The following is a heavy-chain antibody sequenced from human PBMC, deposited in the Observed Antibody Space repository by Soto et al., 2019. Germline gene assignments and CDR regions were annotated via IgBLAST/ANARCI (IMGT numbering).Heavy chain of an antibody. Sequence: SETLSLTCTASGGPISSYYWSWIRQPPGKGLEWIGYIYYSGSTNYNPSLKSRVTISVDTSKNQFSLKLSSVTAADTAVYYCARERGYCSSTSCYRIFDYWGQGTLVTVSS. V-gene: IGHV4-59*01. CDR3: ARERGYCSSTSCYRIFDY. CDR2: IYYSGST. J-gene: IGHJ4*02. D-gene: IGHD2-2*02. CDR1: GGPISSYY.